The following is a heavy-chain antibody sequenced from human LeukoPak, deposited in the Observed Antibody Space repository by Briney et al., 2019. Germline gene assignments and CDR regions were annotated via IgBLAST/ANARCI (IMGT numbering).Heavy chain of an antibody. Sequence: PSETLSLTCTVSGGSISSSRYCWGWIRQPPGKGLEWIGTICYGVTTYYNPSLKSRVTISVDTSKNQFSLNLSSVTAADTAVCYCARHPYSSSWDFDYWGQGTLVTVSS. V-gene: IGHV4-39*01. J-gene: IGHJ4*02. CDR1: GGSISSSRYC. D-gene: IGHD6-6*01. CDR3: ARHPYSSSWDFDY. CDR2: ICYGVTT.